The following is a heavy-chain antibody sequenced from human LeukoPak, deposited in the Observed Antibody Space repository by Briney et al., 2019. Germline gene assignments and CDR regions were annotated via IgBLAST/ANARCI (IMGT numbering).Heavy chain of an antibody. D-gene: IGHD2-15*01. V-gene: IGHV3-30*04. CDR3: AGEFCRGGSGKTVFNI. Sequence: GRSLRLSCAASGFTFSSYAMHWVRQAPGKGLEWVAVISYDGSNKYYADSVKGRFTISRDNSKNTLYLQMNSLRAEDTAVYYCAGEFCRGGSGKTVFNIGAKG. CDR1: GFTFSSYA. J-gene: IGHJ6*03. CDR2: ISYDGSNK.